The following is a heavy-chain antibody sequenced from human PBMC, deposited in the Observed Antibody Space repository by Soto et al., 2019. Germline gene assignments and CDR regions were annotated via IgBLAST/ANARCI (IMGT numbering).Heavy chain of an antibody. J-gene: IGHJ4*02. D-gene: IGHD6-6*01. Sequence: QVQLQQWGAGLLKPSETLSLTCAVYGGSFSGYYWSWIRQPPGKGLEWIGEINHSGSTNYNPSLKSRVTISVDKSKNQFSLKLSCVAAADTAVYDCARGESSSSPVYDYWGQGTLVTVSS. V-gene: IGHV4-34*01. CDR3: ARGESSSSPVYDY. CDR2: INHSGST. CDR1: GGSFSGYY.